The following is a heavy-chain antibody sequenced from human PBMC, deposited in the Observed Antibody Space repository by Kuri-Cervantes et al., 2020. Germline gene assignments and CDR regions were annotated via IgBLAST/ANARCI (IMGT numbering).Heavy chain of an antibody. D-gene: IGHD5-18*01. Sequence: GESLKISCEASGFTVTTYGMNWVRQAPGKGLEWLSYISDGGTTIYYADSLKGRFTISRDNAQNSLYLQMNSLRAEDTAVYYCAREILFEYSYGFLDYWGQGTLVTVSS. J-gene: IGHJ4*02. CDR2: ISDGGTTI. V-gene: IGHV3-48*03. CDR1: GFTVTTYG. CDR3: AREILFEYSYGFLDY.